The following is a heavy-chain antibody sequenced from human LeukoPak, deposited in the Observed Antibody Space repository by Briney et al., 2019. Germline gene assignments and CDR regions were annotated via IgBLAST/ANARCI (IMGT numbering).Heavy chain of an antibody. J-gene: IGHJ4*02. CDR2: ISSSSSTI. V-gene: IGHV3-48*03. CDR3: VRDVDSGSYGGGY. CDR1: GFTFSSYE. D-gene: IGHD1-26*01. Sequence: GGSLRLSCAASGFTFSSYEMNWVRQAPGKGLEWVSYISSSSSTIYYADSVKGRFTISRDNAKNSLYLQMNSLRAEDTAVYYCVRDVDSGSYGGGYWGQGTLVTVSS.